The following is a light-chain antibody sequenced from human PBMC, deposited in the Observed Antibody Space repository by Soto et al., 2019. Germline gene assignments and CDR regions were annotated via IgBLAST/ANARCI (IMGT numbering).Light chain of an antibody. CDR3: QQLESDPPWT. V-gene: IGKV1-9*01. Sequence: IQLTQSPSSLSASVGDRVTVTCRASQDISNYLAWYQQSPGRAPKLLIYLASTLESGVPSRFSGSGSGTDFTLTISSLQPEDFATYYCQQLESDPPWTFGQGTRVEIK. J-gene: IGKJ1*01. CDR1: QDISNY. CDR2: LAS.